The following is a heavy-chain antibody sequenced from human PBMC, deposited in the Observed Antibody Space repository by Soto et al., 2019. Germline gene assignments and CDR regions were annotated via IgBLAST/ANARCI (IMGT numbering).Heavy chain of an antibody. D-gene: IGHD2-2*01. V-gene: IGHV3-7*01. J-gene: IGHJ3*02. Sequence: GGSLRLSCAASGFTLCIYWMSWVRQAPGMGPEWVANMQEDGSVKYYVDSVEGRFTISRDNAKNSLFLQMNSLRAEDTAVYYCARDLTVTRVCTSSSGYYDALDIWGQGTKVTVSS. CDR1: GFTLCIYW. CDR2: MQEDGSVK. CDR3: ARDLTVTRVCTSSSGYYDALDI.